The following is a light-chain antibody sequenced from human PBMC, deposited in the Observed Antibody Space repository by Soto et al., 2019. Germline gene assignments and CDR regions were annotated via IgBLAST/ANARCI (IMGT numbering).Light chain of an antibody. CDR2: DVR. CDR3: SSYTTSGALV. Sequence: QSAVTQPASVSKSPGQSITISCTGTSSGVGGYNYVSWYQQHPDKAPKLLIFDVRSRPSGISNRFSGSKSGNTASLTISGLQAADGADYYCSSYTTSGALVFGGGTKVTVL. V-gene: IGLV2-14*03. CDR1: SSGVGGYNY. J-gene: IGLJ3*02.